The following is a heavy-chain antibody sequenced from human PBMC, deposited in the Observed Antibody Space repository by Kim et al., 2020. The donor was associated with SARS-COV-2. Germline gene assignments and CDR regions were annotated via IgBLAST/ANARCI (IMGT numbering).Heavy chain of an antibody. CDR2: INHSGST. Sequence: SETLSLTCAVYGGSFSGYYWSWIRQPPGKGLEWIGEINHSGSTNYNPSLKSRVIISVDTSKNQFSLQLSSVIAADTAVYYCARQGNIDCSSTSCLSGFDPWGQGTLVTGSS. CDR3: ARQGNIDCSSTSCLSGFDP. D-gene: IGHD2-2*01. CDR1: GGSFSGYY. J-gene: IGHJ5*02. V-gene: IGHV4-34*01.